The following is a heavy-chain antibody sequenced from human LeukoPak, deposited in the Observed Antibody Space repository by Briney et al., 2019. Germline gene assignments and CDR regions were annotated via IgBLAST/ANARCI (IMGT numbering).Heavy chain of an antibody. CDR3: TTSGNPSLIDI. CDR1: GFSFNYVW. V-gene: IGHV3-15*01. CDR2: IKTKIDGETT. Sequence: GGSLRLSCAASGFSFNYVWMSWVRQAPGKGLEWVGRIKTKIDGETTNYAAPVKGRFSISRDDSKATLYLQMNSLKTEDSAVYYCTTSGNPSLIDIWGQGTMVTVSS. D-gene: IGHD1-26*01. J-gene: IGHJ3*02.